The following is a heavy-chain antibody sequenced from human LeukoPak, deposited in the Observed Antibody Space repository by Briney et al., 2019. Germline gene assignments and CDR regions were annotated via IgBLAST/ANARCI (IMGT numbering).Heavy chain of an antibody. CDR3: ARSKSMKTRYFDY. CDR2: INPNSGGT. Sequence: ASVKVSCKASGYTFTGYYMHWVRQAPGQGLEWMGWINPNSGGTNYAQKFQGRVTMTRDTSISTAYMELSRLRSDGTAVYYCARSKSMKTRYFDYWGQGTLVTVSS. D-gene: IGHD2/OR15-2a*01. V-gene: IGHV1-2*02. CDR1: GYTFTGYY. J-gene: IGHJ4*02.